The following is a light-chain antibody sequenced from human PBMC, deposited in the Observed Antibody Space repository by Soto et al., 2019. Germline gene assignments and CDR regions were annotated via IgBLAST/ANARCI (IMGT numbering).Light chain of an antibody. J-gene: IGLJ1*01. V-gene: IGLV3-21*02. CDR1: KIGSKI. CDR2: DAT. Sequence: SYALAQQPSVSVAPGQTAKITCGGDKIGSKIVHWYKQRPGQAPVAVVFDATDRPSGIPDRISASRSGDTATLTISRVDAGDEADYYCQVWASTAEFFVFGSGTKVTVL. CDR3: QVWASTAEFFV.